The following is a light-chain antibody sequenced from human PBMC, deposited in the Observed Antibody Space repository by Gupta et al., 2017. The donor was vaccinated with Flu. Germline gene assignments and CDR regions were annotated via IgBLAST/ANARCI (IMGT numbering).Light chain of an antibody. J-gene: IGLJ3*02. CDR2: TDD. V-gene: IGLV1-47*01. CDR3: ASWDDSLSSWV. CDR1: TYNIRTNS. Sequence: QSVLTQPPSASGTPGQSVTIPCSGTTYNIRTNSVSWYQRLPGTAPKLLIHTDDQRPSGVPDRFSGSKSGTSASLAISGLQSEDEAHYYCASWDDSLSSWVFGGGTKLTVL.